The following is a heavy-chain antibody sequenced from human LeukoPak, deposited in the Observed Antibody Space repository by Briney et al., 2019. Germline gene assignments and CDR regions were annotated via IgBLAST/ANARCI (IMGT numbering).Heavy chain of an antibody. CDR1: GFSLSTSGVG. D-gene: IGHD2-8*01. J-gene: IGHJ4*02. V-gene: IGHV2-5*02. CDR3: AHALNPCNFDY. CDR2: IYWDDDK. Sequence: SGPTLVNPTQTLTLTCFISGFSLSTSGVGVGWIRQPPGKALEGLALIYWDDDKRYSPSLRSRLSITKDTSKNQVVLTLTNMDPVDTATYYCAHALNPCNFDYWGRGTLVTVSS.